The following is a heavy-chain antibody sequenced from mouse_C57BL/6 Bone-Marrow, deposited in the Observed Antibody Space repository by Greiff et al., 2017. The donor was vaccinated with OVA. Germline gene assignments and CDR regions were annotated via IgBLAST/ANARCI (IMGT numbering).Heavy chain of an antibody. CDR2: INPNNGGP. CDR3: ARPLWLRRGGYYFDY. J-gene: IGHJ2*01. V-gene: IGHV1-26*01. CDR1: GYTFTDYY. Sequence: VQLQQSGPELVKPGASVKLSCKASGYTFTDYYMTWVKQSHGKSLEWIGAINPNNGGPSYTQTLKGKATFTVDKSSSTADMELRSLTVEDCAVDYGARPLWLRRGGYYFDYWGQGTTLTVSS. D-gene: IGHD2-2*01.